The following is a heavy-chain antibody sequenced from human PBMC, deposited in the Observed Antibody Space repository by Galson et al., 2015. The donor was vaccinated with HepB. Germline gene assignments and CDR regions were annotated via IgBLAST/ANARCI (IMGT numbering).Heavy chain of an antibody. CDR1: GGSFSGYY. V-gene: IGHV4-34*01. Sequence: SETLSLTCGVYGGSFSGYYCSWIRHSPGKGLEWIGEIDHFGSTNYNPSLKSRVTISLDTSKSQFSLRLSSVTAADTAVYYCARGTGPLGYSYYYGLDVWGHGTTVTVSS. J-gene: IGHJ6*02. CDR2: IDHFGST. CDR3: ARGTGPLGYSYYYGLDV. D-gene: IGHD1-26*01.